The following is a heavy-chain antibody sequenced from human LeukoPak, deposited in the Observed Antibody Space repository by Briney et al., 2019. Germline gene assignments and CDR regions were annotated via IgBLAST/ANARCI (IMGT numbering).Heavy chain of an antibody. CDR2: IKEDGSEK. CDR1: GFSFSGYA. V-gene: IGHV3-7*03. D-gene: IGHD3-10*01. J-gene: IGHJ3*02. Sequence: GGSLRLSCAASGFSFSGYAMSWVRQAPGKGLEWVANIKEDGSEKYYVDSVKGRFTISRDNAQNSVYLHMNSLTAEDTALYYCARDWVAGVPFDAFDIWGQGTMVSVSS. CDR3: ARDWVAGVPFDAFDI.